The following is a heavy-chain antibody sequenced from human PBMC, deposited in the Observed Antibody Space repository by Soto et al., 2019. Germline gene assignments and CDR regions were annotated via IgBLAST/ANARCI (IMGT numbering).Heavy chain of an antibody. CDR3: AKENGYSSSWFEFDN. Sequence: EVPLLESGGGLVQPGGSLRLSCAASGFTFSSYAMSWVRQAPGKGLEWVSAISGSGGSTYYADSVKGRFTISRDNSNNTLYIQRNSVRAGDTVVYYSAKENGYSSSWFEFDNWGQGALVTVSS. CDR2: ISGSGGST. J-gene: IGHJ4*02. D-gene: IGHD6-13*01. V-gene: IGHV3-23*01. CDR1: GFTFSSYA.